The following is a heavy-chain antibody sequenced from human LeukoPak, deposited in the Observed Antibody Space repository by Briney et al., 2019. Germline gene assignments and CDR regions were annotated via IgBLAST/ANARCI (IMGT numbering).Heavy chain of an antibody. CDR2: IYHSGTT. J-gene: IGHJ3*02. V-gene: IGHV4-59*12. Sequence: SETLSLTCTVSGGSISDYYWSWIRQSPGKGLEWIGYIYHSGTTNYNPSLKSRVTISVDTSKNQFSLKLSSVTAADTAVYYCARGRYSGSYYFPLHAFDIWGQGTMVTVSS. CDR1: GGSISDYY. CDR3: ARGRYSGSYYFPLHAFDI. D-gene: IGHD1-26*01.